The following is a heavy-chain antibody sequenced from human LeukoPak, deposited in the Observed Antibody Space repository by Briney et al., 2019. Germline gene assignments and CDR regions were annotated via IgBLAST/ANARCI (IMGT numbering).Heavy chain of an antibody. V-gene: IGHV4-59*01. J-gene: IGHJ4*02. D-gene: IGHD5-18*01. Sequence: SETLSLTCTVSGGSISSYYWSWIRQPPGKGLEWIGYIYYSGSTNYNPSLKSRVTISVDTSKNQFSLRLSSVTAADTAVYYCAREGGYSYGYHYWGQGTLVTVSS. CDR2: IYYSGST. CDR1: GGSISSYY. CDR3: AREGGYSYGYHY.